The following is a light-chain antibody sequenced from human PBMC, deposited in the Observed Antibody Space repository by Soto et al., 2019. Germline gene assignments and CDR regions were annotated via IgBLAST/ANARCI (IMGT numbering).Light chain of an antibody. J-gene: IGKJ4*01. CDR2: DAS. V-gene: IGKV3-11*01. CDR1: QSVGDY. Sequence: EIVLTQSPAILSLSPGERATLSCRASQSVGDYLGWYQQKPGQAPRLLIYDASQRATGVPARFSARGSGTDFTLTISSLEPEDFAIYYCQQREGWPRTFGGGTRVEFK. CDR3: QQREGWPRT.